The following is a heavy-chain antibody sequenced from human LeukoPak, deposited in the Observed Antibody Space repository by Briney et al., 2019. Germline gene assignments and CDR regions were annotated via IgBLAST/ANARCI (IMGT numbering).Heavy chain of an antibody. CDR2: IYTSGST. CDR1: GGSISSYY. J-gene: IGHJ5*02. D-gene: IGHD4-11*01. CDR3: ARDRGTVTTARWFDP. V-gene: IGHV4-4*07. Sequence: SETLSLTCTVSGGSISSYYWSWIRQPAGKGLEWIGRIYTSGSTNYNPSLKSRVTMSVDTSKNQFSLKLSSVTAADTAVYYCARDRGTVTTARWFDPWGQGTLVTVSS.